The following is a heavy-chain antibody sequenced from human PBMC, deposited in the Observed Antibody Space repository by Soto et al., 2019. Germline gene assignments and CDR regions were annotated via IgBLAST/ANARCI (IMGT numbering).Heavy chain of an antibody. D-gene: IGHD3-3*01. V-gene: IGHV1-3*01. CDR3: ARDLFWSGYSVEGY. CDR2: INAGNGNT. Sequence: GASVKVSCKASGYTFTSYAMHWVRQAPGQRLEWMGWINAGNGNTKYSQKFQGRVTITRDTSASTAYMELSSLRSEDTAVYYCARDLFWSGYSVEGYWGQGTLVTVSS. J-gene: IGHJ4*02. CDR1: GYTFTSYA.